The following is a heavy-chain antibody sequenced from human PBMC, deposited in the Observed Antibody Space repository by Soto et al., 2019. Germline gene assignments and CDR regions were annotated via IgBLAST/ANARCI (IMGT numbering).Heavy chain of an antibody. J-gene: IGHJ3*02. V-gene: IGHV1-2*02. D-gene: IGHD3-3*01. Sequence: QLHLVQSGAVVKKPGASVTVSCSASGYPVTAYYMHWVRQAPGRGVEWMGGINPATGAAKYTQTFQGRVTLARDPSKGKGFMGPGGLASEVTAVFYWARGGGVGVAGSAAFDMWGQGTVVTVSS. CDR1: GYPVTAYY. CDR3: ARGGGVGVAGSAAFDM. CDR2: INPATGAA.